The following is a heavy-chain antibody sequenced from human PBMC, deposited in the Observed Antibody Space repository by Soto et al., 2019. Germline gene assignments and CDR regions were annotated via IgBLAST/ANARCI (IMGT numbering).Heavy chain of an antibody. J-gene: IGHJ6*03. V-gene: IGHV3-23*01. D-gene: IGHD6-13*01. CDR3: AKPSIAAAGTGSHYYYMDV. CDR2: ISGSGGST. Sequence: EVQLLESGGGLVQPGGSLRLSCAASGFTFSSYAMSWVRQAPGKGLEWVSAISGSGGSTYYADSVKGRFTISRDNSKNTLYLQMNSLRAEDTAVYYCAKPSIAAAGTGSHYYYMDVWGKGTTVTVSS. CDR1: GFTFSSYA.